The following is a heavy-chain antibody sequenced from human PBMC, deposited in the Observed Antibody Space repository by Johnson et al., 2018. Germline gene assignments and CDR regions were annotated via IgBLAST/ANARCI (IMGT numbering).Heavy chain of an antibody. CDR3: AKKQGLRLATRYYKY. V-gene: IGHV3-23*04. J-gene: IGHJ1*01. CDR1: GFTFSNYA. Sequence: EVQLVESGGDLVQPGGSLRLSCVASGFTFSNYAMSWVRQAPGKGLEWVSDITNSDSGGSTYYADSVKGRFTISRDNSENTLYLQMNSLRPEDTAVYYCAKKQGLRLATRYYKYWGQGTLGTVAA. CDR2: NSDSGGST. D-gene: IGHD5-24*01.